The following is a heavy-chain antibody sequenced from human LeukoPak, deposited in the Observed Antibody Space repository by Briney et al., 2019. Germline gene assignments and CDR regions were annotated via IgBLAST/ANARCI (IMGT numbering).Heavy chain of an antibody. CDR2: ISWDGGIT. V-gene: IGHV3-43*01. Sequence: LXGGXXXXXCAASGFTFHXYXXHWVXDPPGKXXXXXSLISWDGGITYYAASVRGRFTISRDNSKNSLSLEMNSLRTEDTALYYCAKDSNTGGYSFGSWGQGTLVTVTS. CDR1: GFTFHXYX. CDR3: AKDSNTGGYSFGS. J-gene: IGHJ4*02. D-gene: IGHD5-12*01.